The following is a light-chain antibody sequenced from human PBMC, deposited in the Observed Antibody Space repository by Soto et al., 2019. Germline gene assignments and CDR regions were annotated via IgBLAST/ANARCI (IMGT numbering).Light chain of an antibody. V-gene: IGLV2-8*01. CDR2: DVS. Sequence: QSALTQPPSASGSPGQSVTISCTGTSSDIGDWNYVSWYQQHPGKAPKLMIYDVSKRPSGVPDRFSGSKSGNTASLTVSGLQAEDEADYYCSSYAGSNNYVFGTGTSTPS. J-gene: IGLJ1*01. CDR3: SSYAGSNNYV. CDR1: SSDIGDWNY.